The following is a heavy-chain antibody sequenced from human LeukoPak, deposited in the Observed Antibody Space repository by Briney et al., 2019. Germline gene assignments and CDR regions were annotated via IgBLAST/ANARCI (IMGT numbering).Heavy chain of an antibody. D-gene: IGHD3-22*01. CDR2: IYSGAT. J-gene: IGHJ4*02. Sequence: GGSLRLSCAASGFTFSSYWIHWVRQAPGKGLVWVSRIYSGATYYADSVKGRFTISRDNAKNTLYLQMNSLRAEGTAVYYCARESYDSSGYYYGGGFDYWGQGTLVTVSS. V-gene: IGHV3-74*01. CDR3: ARESYDSSGYYYGGGFDY. CDR1: GFTFSSYW.